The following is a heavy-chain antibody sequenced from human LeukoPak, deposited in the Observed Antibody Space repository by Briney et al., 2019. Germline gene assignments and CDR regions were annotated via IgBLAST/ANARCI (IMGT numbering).Heavy chain of an antibody. Sequence: GESLKISCKGSGYSFTSYWIGWVRQMPGKGLEWMGIIYPGDSDTRYSPSFQGQVTISADKSISTAYLQWSSLKASDTAMYYCATAGYCSSTSCYLGDLDSNYYFDYWGQGTLVTVSS. D-gene: IGHD2-2*01. V-gene: IGHV5-51*01. CDR3: ATAGYCSSTSCYLGDLDSNYYFDY. CDR1: GYSFTSYW. CDR2: IYPGDSDT. J-gene: IGHJ4*02.